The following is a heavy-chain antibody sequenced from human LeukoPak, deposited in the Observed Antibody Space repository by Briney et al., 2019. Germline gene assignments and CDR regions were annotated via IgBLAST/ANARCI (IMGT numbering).Heavy chain of an antibody. CDR1: GYSFTSYW. V-gene: IGHV1-8*02. J-gene: IGHJ4*02. CDR2: MNPNSGNT. D-gene: IGHD3-10*01. Sequence: GESLKISCKGSGYSFTSYWIGWVRQATGQGLEWMGWMNPNSGNTGYAQKFQGRVTMTRNTSISTAYMELSSLRSEDTAVYYCARGPYGQFDYWGQGTLVTVSS. CDR3: ARGPYGQFDY.